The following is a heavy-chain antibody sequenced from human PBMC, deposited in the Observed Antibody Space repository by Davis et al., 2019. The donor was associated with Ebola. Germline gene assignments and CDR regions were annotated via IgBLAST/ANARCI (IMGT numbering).Heavy chain of an antibody. CDR2: ISSTGNHI. D-gene: IGHD1-1*01. J-gene: IGHJ4*02. CDR1: GFTFSTYS. V-gene: IGHV3-21*01. Sequence: GESLKISCAASGFTFSTYSMNWVRQAPGKGLEWVASISSTGNHIYYADSVKGRFTVSRDSAEKALYLQMNSLRAEDTAVYYCARDWNDSAYFDYWGQGTLVTVSS. CDR3: ARDWNDSAYFDY.